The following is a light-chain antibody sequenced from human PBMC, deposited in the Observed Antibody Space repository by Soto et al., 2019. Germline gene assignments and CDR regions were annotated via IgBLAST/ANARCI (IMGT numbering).Light chain of an antibody. CDR2: GAS. CDR1: QSVSSSY. J-gene: IGKJ5*01. V-gene: IGKV3-20*01. CDR3: QQYGSSPVT. Sequence: EIVLTQSPGTLSLSPGERATLSCRASQSVSSSYLAWYQQKPGQAPRLLIYGASSRATGIPDRFSDSGSGTDFTLTISRLEPQDFAVYYCQQYGSSPVTFGQETRLEIK.